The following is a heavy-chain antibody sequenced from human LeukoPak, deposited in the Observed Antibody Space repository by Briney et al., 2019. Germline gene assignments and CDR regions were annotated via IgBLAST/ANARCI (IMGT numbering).Heavy chain of an antibody. Sequence: ASVKVSCTAFGVTLICYHMHWLRQAPARRPEWVGWIDRISGASSPAQTFQGRVTMTRDTSMSTFNMDMSGLTSDDTAIYYCATSEYMWGFASWGVGTQVTVSS. CDR3: ATSEYMWGFAS. D-gene: IGHD3-16*01. V-gene: IGHV1-2*02. J-gene: IGHJ4*02. CDR2: IDRISGAS. CDR1: GVTLICYH.